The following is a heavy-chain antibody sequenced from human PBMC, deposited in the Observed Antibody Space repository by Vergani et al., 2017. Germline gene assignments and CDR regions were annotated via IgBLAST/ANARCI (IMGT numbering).Heavy chain of an antibody. J-gene: IGHJ4*02. V-gene: IGHV4-61*02. CDR2: IYTSGST. CDR3: ARWMRGYLNYFDY. D-gene: IGHD5-12*01. CDR1: GGSISSGSYY. Sequence: QVQLQESGPGLVKPSQTLSLTCTVSGGSISSGSYYWSWIRQPAGKGLEWIGRIYTSGSTNYNPSLKSRVTISVDTSKNQFSLKLSSVTAADTAVYYCARWMRGYLNYFDYWGQGTLVTVSS.